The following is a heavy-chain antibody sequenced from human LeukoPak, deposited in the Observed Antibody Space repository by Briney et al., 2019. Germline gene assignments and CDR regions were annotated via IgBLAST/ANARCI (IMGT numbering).Heavy chain of an antibody. D-gene: IGHD3-16*01. J-gene: IGHJ3*02. V-gene: IGHV1-46*01. CDR2: INPTGTGT. CDR1: GYTFINNW. Sequence: ASVKVSCKASGYTFINNWMHWVRQAPGQGLEWIGLINPTGTGTLYAQKFQGRVTMTRDMSTSTDYMELSSLRSEDTAVYYCARDSPKYDYVPHAFDIWGQGTMVTVSS. CDR3: ARDSPKYDYVPHAFDI.